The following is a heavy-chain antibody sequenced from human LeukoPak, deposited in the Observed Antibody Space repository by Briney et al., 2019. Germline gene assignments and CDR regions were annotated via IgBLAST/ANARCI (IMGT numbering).Heavy chain of an antibody. V-gene: IGHV4-4*02. D-gene: IGHD5-24*01. CDR2: IYHSGST. J-gene: IGHJ3*01. Sequence: PSGTLSLTCAVSGVSISSNNWWNWVRQPPGKGLEWIGEIYHSGSTNYNPSLKSRVTISVDKSKNQFSLKLSSVTAADTAIYYCARIRDGYNDAYDLWGQGTVVTVPS. CDR1: GVSISSNNW. CDR3: ARIRDGYNDAYDL.